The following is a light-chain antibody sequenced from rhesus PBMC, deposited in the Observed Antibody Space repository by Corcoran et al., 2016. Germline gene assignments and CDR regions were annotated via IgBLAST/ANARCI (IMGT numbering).Light chain of an antibody. J-gene: IGKJ2*01. Sequence: DIQMTQSPSSLSASVGDRVTITCRASQGITSRLAWYQQKPGKAPKLLNYKASRLQNGVPSSFSGSGSGSDFSITISSLKPEDFASFYCQQYNSAPYSFGQGTKVEIK. CDR1: QGITSR. CDR3: QQYNSAPYS. V-gene: IGKV1-21*01. CDR2: KAS.